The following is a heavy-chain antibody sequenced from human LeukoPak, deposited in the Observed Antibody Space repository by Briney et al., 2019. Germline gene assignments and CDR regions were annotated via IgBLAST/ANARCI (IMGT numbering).Heavy chain of an antibody. CDR3: ARHFTYYYDSSGYPRDAFDI. V-gene: IGHV4-59*08. CDR1: GVSMSGYY. D-gene: IGHD3-22*01. CDR2: MYYSGST. J-gene: IGHJ3*02. Sequence: PSETLFLTCTVSGVSMSGYYWSWIRQSPDKGLVWIGYMYYSGSTNYNPSLKSRVTISIDMSKNQFSLTLSSVTAADAALYYCARHFTYYYDSSGYPRDAFDIWGQGTMVTVSS.